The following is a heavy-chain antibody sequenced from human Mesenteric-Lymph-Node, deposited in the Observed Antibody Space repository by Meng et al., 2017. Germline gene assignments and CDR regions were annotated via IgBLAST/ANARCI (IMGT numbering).Heavy chain of an antibody. Sequence: QAHFQESGPGLAKPSQTLSLTCTVSGGSISSGGFYWSWIRQHPGKGLEWIGYIYYSGSTYYNPSLRSRVAISIDTSKNQFSLKLTSVTAADTAVYFCARTNYGDYNWFDPWGQGTLVTVSS. CDR2: IYYSGST. D-gene: IGHD4-17*01. J-gene: IGHJ5*02. V-gene: IGHV4-31*03. CDR1: GGSISSGGFY. CDR3: ARTNYGDYNWFDP.